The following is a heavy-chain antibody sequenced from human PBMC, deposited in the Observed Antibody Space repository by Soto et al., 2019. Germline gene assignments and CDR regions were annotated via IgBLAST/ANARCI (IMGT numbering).Heavy chain of an antibody. CDR3: ARDSYGSRRGAFDI. Sequence: GGSLRLSCVASGFTFSSYALSWVRQAPGMGLNWVSGVSGSGGGTYYADSVKGRFTISRDNSKNTLYLQVNSLGADDTALYYCARDSYGSRRGAFDIWGQGTMVTVSS. CDR1: GFTFSSYA. D-gene: IGHD6-13*01. CDR2: VSGSGGGT. V-gene: IGHV3-23*01. J-gene: IGHJ3*02.